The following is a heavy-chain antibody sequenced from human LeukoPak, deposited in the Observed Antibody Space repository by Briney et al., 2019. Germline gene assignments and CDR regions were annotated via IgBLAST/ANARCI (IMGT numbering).Heavy chain of an antibody. CDR1: GGSISGSSYY. Sequence: SETLSLTCTVSGGSISGSSYYWGWIRQPPGKGLEWIGCIYYNGDTYYMPSLRSRVTISVDTSKNQFSLSLNSVTAADTAVYYCARTIVPGTRKVDYWGQGILVTVSS. V-gene: IGHV4-39*01. CDR2: IYYNGDT. D-gene: IGHD6-19*01. CDR3: ARTIVPGTRKVDY. J-gene: IGHJ4*02.